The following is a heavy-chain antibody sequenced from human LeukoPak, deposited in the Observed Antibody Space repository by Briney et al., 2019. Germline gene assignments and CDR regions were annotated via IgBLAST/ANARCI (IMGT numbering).Heavy chain of an antibody. J-gene: IGHJ4*02. V-gene: IGHV4-59*01. CDR3: ASLGYYDSSGLDY. D-gene: IGHD3-22*01. Sequence: SETLSLTCTVSGGSISSYYWSWIRQPPGKGLEWIGYIYYSGSTNYNPSLKSRVTISVDTSKNQFSLKLSSVTAADTAVYYCASLGYYDSSGLDYWGQGTLVTVSS. CDR2: IYYSGST. CDR1: GGSISSYY.